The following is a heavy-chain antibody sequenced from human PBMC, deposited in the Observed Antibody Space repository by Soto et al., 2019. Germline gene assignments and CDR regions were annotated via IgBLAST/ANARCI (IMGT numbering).Heavy chain of an antibody. Sequence: SQTLALTCAISGDSVSSNSAAWNCIRQSPSRGLEWLGGTYFRSKWYNDYAGSVKSRITINPDTSRNDFSLQLNSVTPEDAVVYYCAGARYSYDIRESQGAIYIWLDSWAQGSLVTV. CDR1: GDSVSSNSAA. CDR3: AGARYSYDIRESQGAIYIWLDS. CDR2: TYFRSKWYN. J-gene: IGHJ5*01. D-gene: IGHD3-9*01. V-gene: IGHV6-1*01.